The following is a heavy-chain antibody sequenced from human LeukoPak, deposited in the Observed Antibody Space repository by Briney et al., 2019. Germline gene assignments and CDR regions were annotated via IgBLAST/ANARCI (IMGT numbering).Heavy chain of an antibody. D-gene: IGHD6-19*01. CDR2: IYYSGST. CDR3: ARPIAVAGNGRNWFDP. Sequence: SETLSLTCTVSGGSISSSSCYWGWIRQPPGKGLEWIGSIYYSGSTYYNPSLKSRVTISVDTSKNQFSLKLSSVTAADTAVYYCARPIAVAGNGRNWFDPWGQGTLVTVSS. V-gene: IGHV4-39*01. J-gene: IGHJ5*02. CDR1: GGSISSSSCY.